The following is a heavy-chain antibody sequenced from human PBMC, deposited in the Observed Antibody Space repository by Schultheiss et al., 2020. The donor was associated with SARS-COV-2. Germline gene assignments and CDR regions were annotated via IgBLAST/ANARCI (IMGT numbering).Heavy chain of an antibody. Sequence: GGSLRLSCAASGFTFSSYAMHWVRQAPGKGLEWVAIIWDDGSNKYYADSVKGRFTISRDNSKNTLYLQMNSLRAEDTAVYYCARFIAYSNAFDIWGQGTMVTVSS. D-gene: IGHD4-11*01. CDR3: ARFIAYSNAFDI. CDR1: GFTFSSYA. CDR2: IWDDGSNK. J-gene: IGHJ3*02. V-gene: IGHV3-33*08.